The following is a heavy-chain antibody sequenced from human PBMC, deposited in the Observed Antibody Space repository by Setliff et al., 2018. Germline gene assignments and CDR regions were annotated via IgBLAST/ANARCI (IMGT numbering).Heavy chain of an antibody. J-gene: IGHJ6*03. D-gene: IGHD3-3*01. V-gene: IGHV1-69*13. Sequence: ASVKVSCKASGYTFTNYGFSWVRQAPGQGLEWTGGTTPIFTTANYAQKFQGRVTITADESTSTAYMELSSLRSEDTAVYYCAREGYDFWSGYYTDFYYYYMDVWGKGTTVTVSS. CDR1: GYTFTNYG. CDR2: TTPIFTTA. CDR3: AREGYDFWSGYYTDFYYYYMDV.